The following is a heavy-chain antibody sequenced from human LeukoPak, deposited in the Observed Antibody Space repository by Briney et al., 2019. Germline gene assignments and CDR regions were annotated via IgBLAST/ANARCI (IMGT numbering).Heavy chain of an antibody. J-gene: IGHJ4*02. CDR3: VVGGSPGY. V-gene: IGHV3-74*01. CDR2: ISTDGYTT. Sequence: GGSLRLSCAASRLAFSAYKMHWVRQAPRKGLVWVPRISTDGYTTDYADFVQGRFTASRDNTKNTWSLEMNSLRAEDTAVYYCVVGGSPGYWGQGTLVTVSS. CDR1: RLAFSAYK. D-gene: IGHD2-15*01.